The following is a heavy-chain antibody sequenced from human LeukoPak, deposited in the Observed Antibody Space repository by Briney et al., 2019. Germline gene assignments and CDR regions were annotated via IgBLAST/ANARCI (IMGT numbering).Heavy chain of an antibody. CDR2: IIPIFGTA. J-gene: IGHJ4*02. V-gene: IGHV1-69*06. Sequence: ASVKVSCKASGGTFSRYAISWVRQAPGQGLEWVGGIIPIFGTANYAQKFQGRVTITADKSTSTAYMELSSLRSEDTAVYYCARGRGYSSSWSWGQGTLVTVSS. D-gene: IGHD6-13*01. CDR1: GGTFSRYA. CDR3: ARGRGYSSSWS.